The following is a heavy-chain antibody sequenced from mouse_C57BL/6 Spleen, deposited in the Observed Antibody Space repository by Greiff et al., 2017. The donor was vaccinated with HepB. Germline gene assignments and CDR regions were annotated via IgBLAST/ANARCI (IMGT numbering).Heavy chain of an antibody. J-gene: IGHJ3*01. CDR3: ARRGDYDYDEAWFAY. CDR2: IYPGSGST. D-gene: IGHD2-4*01. V-gene: IGHV1-55*01. CDR1: GYTFTSYW. Sequence: VQLQQSGAELVKPGASVKMSCKASGYTFTSYWITWVKQRPGQGLEWIGDIYPGSGSTNYNEKFKSKATLTVDTSSSTAYMQLSSLTSEDSAVYYCARRGDYDYDEAWFAYWGQGTLVTVSA.